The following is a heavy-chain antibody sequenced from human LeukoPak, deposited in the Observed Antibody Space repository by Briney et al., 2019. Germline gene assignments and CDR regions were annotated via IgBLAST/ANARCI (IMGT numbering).Heavy chain of an antibody. V-gene: IGHV1-69*04. CDR1: GGTFSSYT. CDR3: AKDPLRYCSSTSCYSDP. D-gene: IGHD2-2*01. Sequence: SVKVSCKASGGTFSSYTISWVRQAPGQGLEWMGRIIPILGIANYAQKFQGRVTITADKSTSTAYMELSSLRAEDTAVYYCAKDPLRYCSSTSCYSDPWGQGTLVTVSS. J-gene: IGHJ5*02. CDR2: IIPILGIA.